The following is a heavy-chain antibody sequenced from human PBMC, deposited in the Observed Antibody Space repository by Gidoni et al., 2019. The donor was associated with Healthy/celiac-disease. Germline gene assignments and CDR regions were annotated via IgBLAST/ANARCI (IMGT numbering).Heavy chain of an antibody. CDR1: GGSFSGYY. V-gene: IGHV4-34*01. Sequence: QVQLQQWGAGLLKPSETLSLTCAVYGGSFSGYYWSWIRQPPGKGLEWIGEINHSGSTNYNPSLKSRVTISVDTSKNQCSLKLSSVTAADTAVYYCARGVKGRVIRWGDYFDYWGQGTLVTVSS. CDR2: INHSGST. CDR3: ARGVKGRVIRWGDYFDY. J-gene: IGHJ4*02. D-gene: IGHD3-16*01.